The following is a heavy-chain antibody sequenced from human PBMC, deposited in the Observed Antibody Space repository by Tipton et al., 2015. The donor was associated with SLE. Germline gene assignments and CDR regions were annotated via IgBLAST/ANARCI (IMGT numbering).Heavy chain of an antibody. J-gene: IGHJ4*02. CDR1: GFTFSSYS. CDR2: ISSSSSYI. Sequence: SLRLSCAASGFTFSSYSMNWVRQAPGKGLEWVSSISSSSSYISYADSVKGRFTISRDNAKNSLYLQMNSLRAEDTAVYYCARDSSYYDSSGYYYFDYWGQGTLVTVSS. D-gene: IGHD3-22*01. CDR3: ARDSSYYDSSGYYYFDY. V-gene: IGHV3-21*01.